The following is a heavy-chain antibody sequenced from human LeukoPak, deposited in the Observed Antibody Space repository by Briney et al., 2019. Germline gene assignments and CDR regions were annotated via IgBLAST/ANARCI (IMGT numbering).Heavy chain of an antibody. J-gene: IGHJ4*02. Sequence: GGPLRLSCAASGFTFSSYEMNWVRQAPGNGLEWVSYISSSGSSINYADSVKGRFTISRDNAKNSLFLQMNSLRAEDTAVYYCARGRYSSGQGFFDYWGQGTLVTVSS. CDR1: GFTFSSYE. D-gene: IGHD6-19*01. CDR2: ISSSGSSI. V-gene: IGHV3-48*03. CDR3: ARGRYSSGQGFFDY.